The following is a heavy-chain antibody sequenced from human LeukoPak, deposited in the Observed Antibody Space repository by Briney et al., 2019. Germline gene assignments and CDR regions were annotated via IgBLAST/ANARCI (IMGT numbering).Heavy chain of an antibody. CDR2: INHSGST. V-gene: IGHV4-34*01. J-gene: IGHJ4*02. CDR1: GGSFSGYY. D-gene: IGHD3-22*01. Sequence: SETLSLTCAVYGGSFSGYYWSWIRQPPGKGLEWIEEINHSGSTNYNPSLKSLVTISVDTSKNQFSLKLSSVTAADTAVYYCARGRRYYDSSGYYPWWGQGTLVTVSS. CDR3: ARGRRYYDSSGYYPW.